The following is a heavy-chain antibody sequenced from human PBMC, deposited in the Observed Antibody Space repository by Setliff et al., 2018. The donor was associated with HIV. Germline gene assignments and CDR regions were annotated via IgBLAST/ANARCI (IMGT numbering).Heavy chain of an antibody. CDR3: ASEGITMVRGAIIRSAFDI. V-gene: IGHV1-2*06. J-gene: IGHJ3*02. CDR2: ISPDIGDT. D-gene: IGHD3-10*01. CDR1: GYTFNDNY. Sequence: ASVKVSYKASGYTFNDNYIHWVRQAPGQGLEWMGRISPDIGDTNYAQMFHGRVTMTRDTSISTAYMELSSLKSDDTAVYYCASEGITMVRGAIIRSAFDIWGQGTMVTVSS.